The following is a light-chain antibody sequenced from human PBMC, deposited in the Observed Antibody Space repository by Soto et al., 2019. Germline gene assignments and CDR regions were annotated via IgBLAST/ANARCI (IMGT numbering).Light chain of an antibody. J-gene: IGKJ4*01. Sequence: EILLTQSPATLSLSPGERATLSCRASQSVSNSLVWYQQKPGRAPRLLIYDTSNRATGIPARFSGSGSGTDFTLTVSSLEPEDFAVYYCQQRSYWPLTFGGGTKVEIK. CDR3: QQRSYWPLT. V-gene: IGKV3-11*01. CDR2: DTS. CDR1: QSVSNS.